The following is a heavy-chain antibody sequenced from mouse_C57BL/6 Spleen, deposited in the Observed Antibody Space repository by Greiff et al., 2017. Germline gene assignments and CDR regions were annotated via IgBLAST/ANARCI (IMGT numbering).Heavy chain of an antibody. CDR1: GFSLSTSGMG. CDR2: TYWDDDK. Sequence: QVTLQVSGPGILQSSPTLSLSCTSSGFSLSTSGMGVIWIRQPSGKGLEWLAHTYWDDDKYYNPFLKSRLTISKDTSRTQVFLKIISVDTADTATYYCARGGISYAMDYWGQGTSVTVSS. V-gene: IGHV8-12*01. J-gene: IGHJ4*01. CDR3: ARGGISYAMDY.